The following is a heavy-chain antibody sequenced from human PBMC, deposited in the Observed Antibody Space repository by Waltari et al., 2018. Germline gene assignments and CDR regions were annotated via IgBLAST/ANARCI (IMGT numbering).Heavy chain of an antibody. CDR2: ISGSGGST. J-gene: IGHJ4*02. Sequence: EVQLVESGGGLVQPGGSLRLSCAASGFTFSSYAMSWVRQAPGKGLEWVSAISGSGGSTYYADSVKGRFTISRDNSKNTLYLQMNSLRAEDTAVYYCAKGRYYYDSSGYRGFDYWGQGTLVTVSS. CDR3: AKGRYYYDSSGYRGFDY. V-gene: IGHV3-23*04. D-gene: IGHD3-22*01. CDR1: GFTFSSYA.